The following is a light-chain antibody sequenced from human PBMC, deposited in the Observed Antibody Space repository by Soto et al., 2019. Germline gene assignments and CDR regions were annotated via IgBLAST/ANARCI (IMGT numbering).Light chain of an antibody. CDR1: SSNIGAGYD. CDR2: GNS. J-gene: IGLJ3*02. CDR3: QSFDSSLSVWV. Sequence: QSVLTQPPSVSGAPGQRVTISCTGSSSNIGAGYDVHWYQQLPGTAPKLLIYGNSNRPSGVPDRFSGSKSGTSASLAITGLQAEDEAVYYCQSFDSSLSVWVFGGGTKLPVL. V-gene: IGLV1-40*01.